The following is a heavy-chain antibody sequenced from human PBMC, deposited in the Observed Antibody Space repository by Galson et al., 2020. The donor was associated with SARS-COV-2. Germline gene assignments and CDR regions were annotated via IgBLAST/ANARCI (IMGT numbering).Heavy chain of an antibody. CDR3: LGYSSSRHTY. J-gene: IGHJ4*01. V-gene: IGHV3-64D*08. Sequence: GGSLRLSCSASGFAFSEYAMHWVRQAPGKGLQYVSALSTTGGTSFYADSVSGRFTMSRDNSKNTFYLQMTGLRVEDTAFYYCLGYSSSRHTYWGHGTLVTVSS. CDR1: GFAFSEYA. CDR2: LSTTGGTS. D-gene: IGHD6-19*01.